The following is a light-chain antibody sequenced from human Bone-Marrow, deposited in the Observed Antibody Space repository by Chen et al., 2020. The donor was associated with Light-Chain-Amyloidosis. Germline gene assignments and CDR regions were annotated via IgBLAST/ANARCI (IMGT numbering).Light chain of an antibody. J-gene: IGLJ3*02. V-gene: IGLV3-21*02. CDR2: DDS. Sequence: SYVLTQPSSVSVAPGQTATLAWGGNNIGSTSVHWYQQTPGQAPLLVVYDDSDRPSGIPERLSGSNSGHTATLTISRVEAGDEADYYCQVWDRSSDRPVFGGGTKLTVL. CDR3: QVWDRSSDRPV. CDR1: NIGSTS.